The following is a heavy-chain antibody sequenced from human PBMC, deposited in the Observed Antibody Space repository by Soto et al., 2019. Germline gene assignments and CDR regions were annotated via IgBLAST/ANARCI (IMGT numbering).Heavy chain of an antibody. Sequence: GGSLRLSCAASGFTFSSYGMHWVRQAPGKGLEWVAVIWYDGSNKYYADSVKGRFTISRDNSKNTLYLQMNSLRAEDTAVYYCARDIYSYGSVPDYWGQGTLVTVSS. CDR1: GFTFSSYG. CDR2: IWYDGSNK. J-gene: IGHJ4*02. D-gene: IGHD5-18*01. CDR3: ARDIYSYGSVPDY. V-gene: IGHV3-33*01.